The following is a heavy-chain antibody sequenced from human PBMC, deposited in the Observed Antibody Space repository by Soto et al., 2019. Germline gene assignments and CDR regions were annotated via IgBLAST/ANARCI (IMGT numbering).Heavy chain of an antibody. CDR2: VYHTGNT. D-gene: IGHD1-20*01. V-gene: IGHV4-59*01. CDR3: AREQYNWKL. Sequence: SETLSLTCSVSGVSITNYYWTWIRHSPGTGLEWIGYVYHTGNTYYNPSLRSRVTISLDTSKNQVSLRLRSVTAADTAVYYCAREQYNWKLWGQGTLATVS. J-gene: IGHJ4*02. CDR1: GVSITNYY.